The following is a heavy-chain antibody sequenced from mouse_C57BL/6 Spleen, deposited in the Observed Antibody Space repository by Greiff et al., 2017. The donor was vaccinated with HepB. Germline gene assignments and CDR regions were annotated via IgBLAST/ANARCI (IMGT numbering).Heavy chain of an antibody. J-gene: IGHJ3*01. Sequence: DVQLQESGPGLVKPSQSLSLTCSVTGYSITSGYYWNWIRQFPGNKLEWMGYISYDGSNNYNPSLKNRISITRDPSKNQFFLKLNSVTTEDTATYYCARDSYYVYDEAYWGQGTLVTVSA. CDR1: GYSITSGYY. CDR3: ARDSYYVYDEAY. CDR2: ISYDGSN. V-gene: IGHV3-6*01. D-gene: IGHD2-9*01.